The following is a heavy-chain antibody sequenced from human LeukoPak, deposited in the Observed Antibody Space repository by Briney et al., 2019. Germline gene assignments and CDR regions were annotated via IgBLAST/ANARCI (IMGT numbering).Heavy chain of an antibody. CDR1: GFTISSSW. Sequence: GGSLRLSCAASGFTISSSWMSWVRQAPGKGLEWVANISPDGSETNYVDSVKGRFTISRDNAKNSLYLQMNSLRTEDTAVYYCARPRVPDSWGQGTLVTVSS. CDR3: ARPRVPDS. J-gene: IGHJ4*02. CDR2: ISPDGSET. V-gene: IGHV3-7*01.